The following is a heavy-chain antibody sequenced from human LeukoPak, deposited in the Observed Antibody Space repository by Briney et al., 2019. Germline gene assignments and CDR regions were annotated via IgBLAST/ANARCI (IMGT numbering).Heavy chain of an antibody. V-gene: IGHV1-2*02. Sequence: ASVKVSCKASGYTFTGYYMHWLRQAPGQGLEWMGWINPNSGGTNYAQKFQGRVTMTRDTSISTAYMELSRLRSDDTAVYYCARDRGMITFGGVIVIPDFPDYWGQGTLVTVSS. J-gene: IGHJ4*02. CDR1: GYTFTGYY. CDR3: ARDRGMITFGGVIVIPDFPDY. D-gene: IGHD3-16*02. CDR2: INPNSGGT.